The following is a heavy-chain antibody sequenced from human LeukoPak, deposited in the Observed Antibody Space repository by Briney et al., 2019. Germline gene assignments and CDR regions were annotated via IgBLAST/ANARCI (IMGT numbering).Heavy chain of an antibody. V-gene: IGHV7-4-1*01. D-gene: IGHD3-22*01. CDR3: ARGDYYHDSSGYYSDH. CDR2: INTNTAKP. CDR1: GYTFTGYY. J-gene: IGHJ4*02. Sequence: ASVKVSCKASGYTFTGYYMHWVRQAPGQGLEWMGWINTNTAKPTYAQGFTGRIVISLDTSVSTAFLQIRSLKVEDTAIYYCARGDYYHDSSGYYSDHWGQGTLVTVSS.